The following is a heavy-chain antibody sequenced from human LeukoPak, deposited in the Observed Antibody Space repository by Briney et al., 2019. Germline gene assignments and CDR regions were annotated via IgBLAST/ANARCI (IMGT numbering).Heavy chain of an antibody. V-gene: IGHV3-23*01. Sequence: GGSLRLSCAASGFTFSSYAMSWVRQPPGKGLEWVSAISGGGGSTYYADSVKGRFPISRDNFKNTLYLQMNSLRAEDTAVYYCAKVQSRTSWGSQTFDYWGQGTLVTVSS. J-gene: IGHJ4*02. CDR1: GFTFSSYA. CDR3: AKVQSRTSWGSQTFDY. CDR2: ISGGGGST. D-gene: IGHD7-27*01.